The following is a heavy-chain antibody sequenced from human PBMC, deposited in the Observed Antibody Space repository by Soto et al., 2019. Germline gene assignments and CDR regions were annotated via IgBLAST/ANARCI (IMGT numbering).Heavy chain of an antibody. CDR3: ARGLNIVLMVYATPRWFDP. Sequence: PGGSLRLSCAASGFTFSSYEMNWVRQAPGKGLEWVSYISSSGSTIYYADSVKGRFTISRDNAKNSLYLQMNSLRAEDTAVYYCARGLNIVLMVYATPRWFDPWGQGTLVTVSS. V-gene: IGHV3-48*03. CDR1: GFTFSSYE. J-gene: IGHJ5*02. D-gene: IGHD2-8*01. CDR2: ISSSGSTI.